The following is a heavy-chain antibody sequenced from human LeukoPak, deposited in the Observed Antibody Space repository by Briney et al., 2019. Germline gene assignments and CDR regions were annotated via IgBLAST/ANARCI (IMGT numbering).Heavy chain of an antibody. CDR1: GFTFSSYA. J-gene: IGHJ6*02. D-gene: IGHD6-13*01. CDR2: ISGSGSST. Sequence: GGSLRLSCAASGFTFSSYAMSWVRQAPGKGLEWVSAISGSGSSTYYADSVKGRFTISRDNSKNTLYLQMNSLRAEDTAVYYCARGGSAAAPETYGMDVWGQGTTVTVSS. V-gene: IGHV3-23*01. CDR3: ARGGSAAAPETYGMDV.